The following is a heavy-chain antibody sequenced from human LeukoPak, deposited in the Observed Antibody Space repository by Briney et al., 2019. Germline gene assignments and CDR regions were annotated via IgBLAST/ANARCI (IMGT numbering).Heavy chain of an antibody. CDR3: ARARGTTSYYDAFDI. J-gene: IGHJ3*02. Sequence: ASVKVSCKASGYTFTNYYMHWVRQAPGQGLEWMGIINPSSGSTDYAQKFRGRVTMTRDTSTSTVYMELSSLRSEDTAVYYCARARGTTSYYDAFDIWGQGTMVTVSS. CDR2: INPSSGST. D-gene: IGHD4-17*01. CDR1: GYTFTNYY. V-gene: IGHV1-46*03.